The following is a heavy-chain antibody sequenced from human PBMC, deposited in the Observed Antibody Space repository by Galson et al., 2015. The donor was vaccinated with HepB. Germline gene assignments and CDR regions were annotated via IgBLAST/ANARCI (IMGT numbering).Heavy chain of an antibody. V-gene: IGHV4-59*08. CDR1: GGSISSYY. J-gene: IGHJ5*02. CDR2: IYYSGST. Sequence: SETLSLTCTVSGGSISSYYWSWIRQPPGKGLEWIGYIYYSGSTNYNPSLKSRVTISVDTSKNQFSLKLSSVTAADTAVYYCARRGSYDFWSGYSSQNAWFDPWGQGTLVTVSS. D-gene: IGHD3-3*01. CDR3: ARRGSYDFWSGYSSQNAWFDP.